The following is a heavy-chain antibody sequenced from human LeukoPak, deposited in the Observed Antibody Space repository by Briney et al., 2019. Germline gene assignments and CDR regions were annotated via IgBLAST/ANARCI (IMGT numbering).Heavy chain of an antibody. CDR2: ISGSGGTS. J-gene: IGHJ6*04. D-gene: IGHD3-10*01. CDR1: GFTFSSYA. Sequence: GGSLRLSCAASGFTFSSYAMSWVRQAPGKGLEWVSSISGSGGTSYYADSVKGRFTISRDSAKNMLFLQMNRLRAEDTAVYYCAKSPYFYNSGRSVDVWGKGTTVTVSS. V-gene: IGHV3-23*01. CDR3: AKSPYFYNSGRSVDV.